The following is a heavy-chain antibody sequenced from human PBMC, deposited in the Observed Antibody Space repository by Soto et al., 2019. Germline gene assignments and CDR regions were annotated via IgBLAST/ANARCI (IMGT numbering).Heavy chain of an antibody. Sequence: VQLVESGGGVVQPGRSLRLSCEASGFTFSDYAMHWVRQAPGKGLEWVAVVSHDGRNTHYADSVKGRFTISRDSSKNTVSLKMTSMRAADTAVYYCAKGGRQWLVTSDFNYWGQGALVTVSS. CDR1: GFTFSDYA. J-gene: IGHJ4*02. CDR3: AKGGRQWLVTSDFNY. CDR2: VSHDGRNT. V-gene: IGHV3-30*18. D-gene: IGHD6-19*01.